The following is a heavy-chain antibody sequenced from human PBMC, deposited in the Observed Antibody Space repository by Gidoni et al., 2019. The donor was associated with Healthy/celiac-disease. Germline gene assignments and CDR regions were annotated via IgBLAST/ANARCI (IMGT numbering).Heavy chain of an antibody. CDR2: IYYSGST. CDR1: GGSISSYY. CDR3: ARAPGYYDKIGLIYWYFDL. J-gene: IGHJ2*01. Sequence: QVQLQESGPGLVKPSETLSLTCTVSGGSISSYYWSWIRQPPGKGLEWIGYIYYSGSTNYNPSLKSRVTISVDTSKNQFSLKLSSVTAADTAVYYCARAPGYYDKIGLIYWYFDLWGRGTLVTVSS. V-gene: IGHV4-59*01. D-gene: IGHD3-3*01.